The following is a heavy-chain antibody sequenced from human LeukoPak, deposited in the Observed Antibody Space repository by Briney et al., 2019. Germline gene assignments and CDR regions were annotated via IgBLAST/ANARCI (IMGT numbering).Heavy chain of an antibody. CDR3: AKARYCSGGSCFPQLTPDY. CDR1: GDSVSSNSAA. D-gene: IGHD2-15*01. Sequence: SQTLSLTCAISGDSVSSNSAAWNWIRQSPSRGLEWLGRTYYRSKWYNDYAVSVKSRITINPDTSKNQFSLQLNSVTPEDTAVYYCAKARYCSGGSCFPQLTPDYWGQGTLVTVSS. J-gene: IGHJ4*02. V-gene: IGHV6-1*01. CDR2: TYYRSKWYN.